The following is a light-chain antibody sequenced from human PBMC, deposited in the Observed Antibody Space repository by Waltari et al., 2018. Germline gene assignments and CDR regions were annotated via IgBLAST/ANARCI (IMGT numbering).Light chain of an antibody. V-gene: IGKV1-33*01. CDR2: DVS. CDR3: QQYDNLFT. J-gene: IGKJ3*01. Sequence: DIQMTQSPSSLSASVGDRVTITCQASQDISKYLNWYQQKPGKVPKLLIYDVSSLKTGVPSRFSGSGSGTDFTFTISSLQPEDIATYYCQQYDNLFTFGPGTKVDIK. CDR1: QDISKY.